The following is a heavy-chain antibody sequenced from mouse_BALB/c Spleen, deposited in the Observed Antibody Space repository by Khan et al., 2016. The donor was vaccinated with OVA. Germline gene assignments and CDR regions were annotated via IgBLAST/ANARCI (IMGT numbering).Heavy chain of an antibody. Sequence: VQLKQSGPEVVKPGASVKISCKASGYTFTDYNMDWVKQRHGKSLEWIGYFYPNSGGSGYNQKFKTKATLTVDISSSTAYMALRSLTSEDSAVYYCVRSGYGSFAFWGQGTLVTVSA. D-gene: IGHD1-2*01. V-gene: IGHV1S29*02. CDR2: FYPNSGGS. CDR1: GYTFTDYN. J-gene: IGHJ3*01. CDR3: VRSGYGSFAF.